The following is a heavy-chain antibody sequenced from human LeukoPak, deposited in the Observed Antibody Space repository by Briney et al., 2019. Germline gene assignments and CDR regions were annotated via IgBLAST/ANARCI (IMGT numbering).Heavy chain of an antibody. CDR2: ISPDTGGT. J-gene: IGHJ6*03. CDR1: GYTFTDYY. V-gene: IGHV1-2*02. D-gene: IGHD3-10*01. Sequence: ASVKVSCKASGYTFTDYYLHWVRQAPGQGLEWMGWISPDTGGTNYAQRFQGRVTMTRDTSISTAYMELSSLRSEDTAVYYCARDLRYYGSGSSYYYYYMDVWGKGTTVTVSS. CDR3: ARDLRYYGSGSSYYYYYMDV.